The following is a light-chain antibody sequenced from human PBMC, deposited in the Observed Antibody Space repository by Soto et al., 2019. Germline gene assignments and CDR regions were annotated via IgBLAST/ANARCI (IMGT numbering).Light chain of an antibody. Sequence: IVLTQSPCTLSLSPAERATLSCSASQSVTNNYLAWYQQKPGQAPRLLIYGASNRATGIPERFSGSGSGTDFTLTISSLEPEDFAVYYCQQYGTSPITSGQGTRLEIK. J-gene: IGKJ5*01. V-gene: IGKV3-20*01. CDR2: GAS. CDR3: QQYGTSPIT. CDR1: QSVTNNY.